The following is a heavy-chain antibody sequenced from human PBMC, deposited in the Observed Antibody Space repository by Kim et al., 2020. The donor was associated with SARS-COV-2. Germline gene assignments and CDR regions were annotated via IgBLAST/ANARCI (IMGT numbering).Heavy chain of an antibody. CDR2: IYTSGST. J-gene: IGHJ5*02. CDR1: GGSISSGSYY. V-gene: IGHV4-61*02. D-gene: IGHD2-2*01. Sequence: SETLSLTCTVSGGSISSGSYYWSWIRQPAGKGLEWIGRIYTSGSTNYNPSLKSRGTISVDTSKKQFSLKLSPVTAADTAVYYCARDVVVVPAAISCFDPWGQGTLVTVSS. CDR3: ARDVVVVPAAISCFDP.